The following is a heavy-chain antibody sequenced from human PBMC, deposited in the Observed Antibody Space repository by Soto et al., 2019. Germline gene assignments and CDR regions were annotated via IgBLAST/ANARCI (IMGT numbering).Heavy chain of an antibody. Sequence: VQLVQSGTEVKKPGSSVKVSCKASGGTFSRYSITWVRQAPGHGLEWIGRIIPIFGIASYAQKFQGRVMLNDNEHKKTPYDKTTTLASNDTDVYYCQTADRGPTTETVPAASDTMYAWGQVTTVIFSS. CDR3: QTADRGPTTETVPAASDTMYA. D-gene: IGHD2-2*01. CDR1: GGTFSRYS. CDR2: IIPIFGIA. V-gene: IGHV1-69*02. J-gene: IGHJ6*02.